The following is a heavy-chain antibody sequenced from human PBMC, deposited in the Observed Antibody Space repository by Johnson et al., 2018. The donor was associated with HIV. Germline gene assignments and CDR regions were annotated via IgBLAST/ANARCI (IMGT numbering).Heavy chain of an antibody. CDR3: ANIAVVYAFDI. CDR1: GFTFSNYG. J-gene: IGHJ3*02. V-gene: IGHV3-30*18. D-gene: IGHD6-19*01. CDR2: ISYDGSNK. Sequence: QVQLVESGGGVVQPGGSLRLSCAASGFTFSNYGMHWVRQAPGKGLEWVAVISYDGSNKYYADSVKGRFTISRDNSKNTLYLQMNSLRAEDTAVYYCANIAVVYAFDIWGQGTMVTVSS.